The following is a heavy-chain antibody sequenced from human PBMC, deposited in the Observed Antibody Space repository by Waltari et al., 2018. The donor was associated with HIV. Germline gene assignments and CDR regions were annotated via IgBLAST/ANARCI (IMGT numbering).Heavy chain of an antibody. CDR1: GFTFSSYW. Sequence: EVQLVESGGGLVQPGGSLRLSCAASGFTFSSYWMSWVRQAPGKGLEGVAKIKQDGSEKYYLDSVNGRFTISRDNAENSLYLQRNSLRAEDTAVYYCARGGFYGSGSKVNWGQGTLVTVSS. CDR2: IKQDGSEK. V-gene: IGHV3-7*04. CDR3: ARGGFYGSGSKVN. J-gene: IGHJ4*02. D-gene: IGHD3-10*01.